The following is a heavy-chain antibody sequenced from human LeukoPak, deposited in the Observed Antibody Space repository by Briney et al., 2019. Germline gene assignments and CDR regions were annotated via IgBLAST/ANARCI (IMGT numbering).Heavy chain of an antibody. CDR2: ISYNSNYI. Sequence: GGSLRLSCAGSGFTFSSHGMNWVRQAPGKGLEWVSFISYNSNYIFYADSVKGRFTISRDNAKNSLYLQMNSVGAEDTAVYYCARTIREQWLTIDYWGQGTLVTFSS. D-gene: IGHD6-19*01. V-gene: IGHV3-21*01. J-gene: IGHJ4*02. CDR3: ARTIREQWLTIDY. CDR1: GFTFSSHG.